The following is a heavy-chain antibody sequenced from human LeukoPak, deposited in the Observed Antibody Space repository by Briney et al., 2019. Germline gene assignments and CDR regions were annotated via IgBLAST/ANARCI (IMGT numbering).Heavy chain of an antibody. Sequence: SQTLSLTCAISRDSVSSNSAAWNWIRQSPSRGLEWLGRTYYRSKWYNDYAVSVKSRITINPDTSKNQFSLQLNSVTPEDTAVYYCARSQYYYDSSGYYRYFDYWGQGTLVTVSS. CDR3: ARSQYYYDSSGYYRYFDY. CDR2: TYYRSKWYN. J-gene: IGHJ4*02. V-gene: IGHV6-1*01. CDR1: RDSVSSNSAA. D-gene: IGHD3-22*01.